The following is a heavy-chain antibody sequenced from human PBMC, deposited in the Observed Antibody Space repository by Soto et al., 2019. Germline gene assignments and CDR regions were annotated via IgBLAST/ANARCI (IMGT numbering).Heavy chain of an antibody. CDR1: GYTFTSYG. J-gene: IGHJ4*02. V-gene: IGHV1-18*01. Sequence: ASVKVSCKASGYTFTSYGISWVRQAPGQRLEWMGWISAYNGNTNYAQKLQGRVTMTTDTSTSTAYMELRSLRSDDTAVYYCAIFLQFYYDSSGYYGFTGFDYWGQGTLVTVSS. CDR3: AIFLQFYYDSSGYYGFTGFDY. CDR2: ISAYNGNT. D-gene: IGHD3-22*01.